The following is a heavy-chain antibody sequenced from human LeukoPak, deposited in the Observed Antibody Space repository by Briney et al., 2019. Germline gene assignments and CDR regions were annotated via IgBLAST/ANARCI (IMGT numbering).Heavy chain of an antibody. CDR3: AKDVGGSGSYYKY. Sequence: GGSLRLSRGASGFTFSNYVMSWVRQAPGKGMEWVSTIRATGDSTYYADTVEGRFTISRDNAKNKLYLQMNSLRAEDTAVYYCAKDVGGSGSYYKYWGQGTLVTVSS. D-gene: IGHD3-10*01. CDR1: GFTFSNYV. J-gene: IGHJ4*02. V-gene: IGHV3-23*01. CDR2: IRATGDST.